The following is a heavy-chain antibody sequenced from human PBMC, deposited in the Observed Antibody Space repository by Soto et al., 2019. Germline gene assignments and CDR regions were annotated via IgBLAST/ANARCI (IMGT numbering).Heavy chain of an antibody. CDR2: IRSKTYGGTT. CDR3: ARDHMFAFDX. Sequence: GGSLRLSWTTSGFTFGDHTMTWVRQAPGKGLELVVFIRSKTYGGTTEYAASVKGRFTISRDDSQRIAYLQMNTLITEDTAVYYCARDHMFAFDXWGQVTLVTVSX. V-gene: IGHV3-49*04. CDR1: GFTFGDHT. J-gene: IGHJ4*02. D-gene: IGHD3-10*02.